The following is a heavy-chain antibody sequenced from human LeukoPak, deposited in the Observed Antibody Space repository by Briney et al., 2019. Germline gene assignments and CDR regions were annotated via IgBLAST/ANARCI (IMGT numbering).Heavy chain of an antibody. Sequence: PEGSLRLSCAASGFTFSSYGMHWVRQAPGKGLEWVAVIWYDGSNKYYADSVKGRFTISRDNSKNTLYLQMNSLRAEDTAVYYCARDRGIPALDPWGQGTLVTVSS. D-gene: IGHD6-6*01. CDR1: GFTFSSYG. V-gene: IGHV3-33*01. CDR3: ARDRGIPALDP. CDR2: IWYDGSNK. J-gene: IGHJ5*02.